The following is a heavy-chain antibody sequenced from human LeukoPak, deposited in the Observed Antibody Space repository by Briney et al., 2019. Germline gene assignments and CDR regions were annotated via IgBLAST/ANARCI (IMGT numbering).Heavy chain of an antibody. V-gene: IGHV3-30-3*01. D-gene: IGHD6-25*01. Sequence: GGSLRLSCAASGFTFRTSSMHWVPQAPGKGLEWVPVTSYDESNKVYADSVKGRFTISRDNSENTLYLQMNSLKFEDTAVDYCATEGHSSGWAWTFDIWGQGTMVTICS. CDR3: ATEGHSSGWAWTFDI. CDR1: GFTFRTSS. J-gene: IGHJ3*02. CDR2: TSYDESNK.